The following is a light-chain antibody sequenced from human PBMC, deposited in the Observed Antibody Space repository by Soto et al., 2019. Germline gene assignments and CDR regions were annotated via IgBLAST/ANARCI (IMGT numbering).Light chain of an antibody. J-gene: IGKJ5*01. CDR3: QQLKTYPFT. CDR2: DAS. V-gene: IGKV1-13*02. Sequence: AIQFTQSPSSPSASVGDRVSITCRAIQGISSALAWYQHKPGKAPKILIYDASSLQSGVPSRFSGSESGTECTLTISSLQPEDFATYYCQQLKTYPFTFGQGTRLEIK. CDR1: QGISSA.